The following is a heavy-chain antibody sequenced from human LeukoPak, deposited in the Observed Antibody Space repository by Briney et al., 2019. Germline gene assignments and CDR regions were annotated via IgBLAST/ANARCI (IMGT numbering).Heavy chain of an antibody. Sequence: PSETLSLTCAVYGGSFSGYYWSWIRQPPGKGLEWIGEINHSGSTNYNPSLKSRVTISVDTSKNQFSLKLSSVTAADTAVYYCARRRSRGYYYGSGSYSNNWFDPWGQGTLVTVSS. CDR1: GGSFSGYY. V-gene: IGHV4-34*01. CDR2: INHSGST. J-gene: IGHJ5*02. D-gene: IGHD3-10*01. CDR3: ARRRSRGYYYGSGSYSNNWFDP.